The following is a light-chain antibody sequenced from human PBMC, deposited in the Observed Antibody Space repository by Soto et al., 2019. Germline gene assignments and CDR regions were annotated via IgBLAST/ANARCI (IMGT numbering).Light chain of an antibody. CDR2: RNN. J-gene: IGLJ2*01. CDR3: AAWDDTLSGVL. Sequence: QSVLTQPPSASGAPGQRVTISCSGSSSNIGSNYVYWYQQLPGTAPKLLIYRNNQRRSGVPDRFSGSKSGTSASLAISGLRSEDEAEYYCAAWDDTLSGVLFGGGTKLTVL. V-gene: IGLV1-47*01. CDR1: SSNIGSNY.